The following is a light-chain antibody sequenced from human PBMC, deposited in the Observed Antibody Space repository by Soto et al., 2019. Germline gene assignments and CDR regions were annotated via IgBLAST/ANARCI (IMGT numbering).Light chain of an antibody. J-gene: IGKJ1*01. CDR2: GAS. CDR1: QSISDT. Sequence: EIVMTQSPATLSVSPGGRATLSCRASQSISDTLAWYQQKPGQAPRLLIYGASKRATGFPARFSGSGSGTDFTPTISSLQSEDFAVYYCQQYDNWPWTFGQGTKVDIK. CDR3: QQYDNWPWT. V-gene: IGKV3-15*01.